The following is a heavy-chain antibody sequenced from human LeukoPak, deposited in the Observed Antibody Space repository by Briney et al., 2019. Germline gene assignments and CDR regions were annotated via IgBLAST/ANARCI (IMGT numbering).Heavy chain of an antibody. V-gene: IGHV3-30*18. Sequence: PGGSLRLSCAASGFTFSSYGMHWVRQAPGKGLEWVAVISYDGSNKYYADSVKGRFTISRDNSKNTLYLQMNSLRAEDTAVYYCAKVKSGATTYYYYYGMDVWGQGPTVTVSS. J-gene: IGHJ6*02. CDR1: GFTFSSYG. D-gene: IGHD1-26*01. CDR2: ISYDGSNK. CDR3: AKVKSGATTYYYYYGMDV.